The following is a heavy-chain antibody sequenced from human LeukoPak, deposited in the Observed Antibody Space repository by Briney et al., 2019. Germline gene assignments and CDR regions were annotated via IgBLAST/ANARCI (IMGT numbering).Heavy chain of an antibody. Sequence: GGSLRLSCAASGFTFSSYGMHWVRQAPGKGLEWVAVISYDGSNKYYADSVKGRFTISRDNSKNTLYLQMNSLRAEDTAVYYCAKSCTSTTCQIEDWGQGTLVTVSS. J-gene: IGHJ4*02. D-gene: IGHD2-2*01. V-gene: IGHV3-30*18. CDR1: GFTFSSYG. CDR3: AKSCTSTTCQIED. CDR2: ISYDGSNK.